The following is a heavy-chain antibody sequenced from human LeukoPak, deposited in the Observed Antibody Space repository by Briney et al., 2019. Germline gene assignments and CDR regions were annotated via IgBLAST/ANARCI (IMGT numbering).Heavy chain of an antibody. CDR1: VGSISSGDYY. D-gene: IGHD4-17*01. CDR2: IYYSGST. J-gene: IGHJ4*02. CDR3: AREPGYGDPTDY. V-gene: IGHV4-30-4*01. Sequence: SETLSLTCTVSVGSISSGDYYWSWIRQPPGKGLEWIGYIYYSGSTYYNPSLKSRVTISVDTSKNQFSLKLSSVTAADTAVYYCAREPGYGDPTDYWGQGTLVTVSS.